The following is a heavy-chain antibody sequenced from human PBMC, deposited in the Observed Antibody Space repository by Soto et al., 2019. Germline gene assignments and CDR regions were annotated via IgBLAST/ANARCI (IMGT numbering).Heavy chain of an antibody. CDR1: GYTFTSYG. CDR2: ISAYNGNT. Sequence: GASVKVSCKASGYTFTSYGISWVRQAPGQGLEWMGWISAYNGNTNYAQKLQGRVTMTTDTSTSTAYMELRSLRSDDTAVYYCAREDDSNYCSGGGCYSGPWGQGTLVTVSS. CDR3: AREDDSNYCSGGGCYSGP. D-gene: IGHD2-15*01. V-gene: IGHV1-18*01. J-gene: IGHJ5*02.